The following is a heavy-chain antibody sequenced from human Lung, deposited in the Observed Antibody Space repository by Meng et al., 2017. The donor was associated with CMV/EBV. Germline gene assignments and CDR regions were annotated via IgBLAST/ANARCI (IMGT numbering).Heavy chain of an antibody. J-gene: IGHJ4*02. V-gene: IGHV3-9*01. CDR1: GFNFDDYA. CDR2: ISWNGNHI. D-gene: IGHD3-22*01. CDR3: VKDVDFYDSSGYSD. Sequence: GGSLRLSCAASGFNFDDYAMHWVRQGPGKGLEWVSGISWNGNHIGYADSVKGRFTVSRDTAKNSLYLQMNSLRPEDTALYYCVKDVDFYDSSGYSDWGQGTLVXVSS.